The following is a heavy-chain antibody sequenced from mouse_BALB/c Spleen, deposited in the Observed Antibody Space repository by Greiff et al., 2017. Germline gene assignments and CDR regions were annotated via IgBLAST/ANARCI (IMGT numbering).Heavy chain of an antibody. D-gene: IGHD1-1*01. CDR1: GFTFSSYA. V-gene: IGHV5-6-5*01. Sequence: EVMLVESGGGLVKPGGSLKLSCAASGFTFSSYAMSWVRQTPEKRLEWVASISSGGSTYYPDSVKGRFTISRDNARNILYLQMSSLRSEDTAMYYCARGYYGTYWGQGTLVTVSA. CDR3: ARGYYGTY. CDR2: ISSGGST. J-gene: IGHJ3*01.